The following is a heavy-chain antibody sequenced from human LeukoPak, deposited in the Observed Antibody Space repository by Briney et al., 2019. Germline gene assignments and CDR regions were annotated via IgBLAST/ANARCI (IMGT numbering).Heavy chain of an antibody. J-gene: IGHJ5*02. Sequence: SETLSLTCTVSGGSVSSSSNYWGWIRQPPGKGLEWIGSIYFSGSTYYNPSLKSRVTISLDTSKNQFSLKLSSVTAADTAVYYCAGTFGLGTSSRGHWFDPWGQEPWSPSPQ. V-gene: IGHV4-39*07. CDR1: GGSVSSSSNY. D-gene: IGHD3-10*01. CDR3: AGTFGLGTSSRGHWFDP. CDR2: IYFSGST.